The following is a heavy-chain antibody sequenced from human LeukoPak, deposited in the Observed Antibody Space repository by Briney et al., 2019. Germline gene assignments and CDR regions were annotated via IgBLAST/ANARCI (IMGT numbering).Heavy chain of an antibody. V-gene: IGHV3-21*01. CDR2: ISSGSSYI. D-gene: IGHD3-9*01. CDR1: GSTISCNT. CDR3: ARVIETAGHSAIDY. Sequence: GGSLRLSSADSGSTISCNTMILVRQAPGKGLEWVSSISSGSSYIYYADSVKGRFTISRDNAKNSLYLQMNSLRAEETAVYYSARVIETAGHSAIDYGGQGTLVTVSS. J-gene: IGHJ4*02.